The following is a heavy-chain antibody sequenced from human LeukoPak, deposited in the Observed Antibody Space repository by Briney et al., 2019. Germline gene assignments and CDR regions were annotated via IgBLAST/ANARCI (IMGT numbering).Heavy chain of an antibody. Sequence: GGSLRLSCAASGFTFSSYAMSWVRQAPGKGLEWVSATSGSGGSTYYADSVKGRFTISRDNSKNTLYLQMNSLRAEDTAVYYCAKDRTPLGQQPFDYWGQGTLVTVSS. CDR2: TSGSGGST. CDR1: GFTFSSYA. V-gene: IGHV3-23*01. J-gene: IGHJ4*02. D-gene: IGHD6-13*01. CDR3: AKDRTPLGQQPFDY.